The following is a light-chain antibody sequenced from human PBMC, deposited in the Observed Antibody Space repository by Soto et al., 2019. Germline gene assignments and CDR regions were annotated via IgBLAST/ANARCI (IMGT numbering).Light chain of an antibody. Sequence: TQLPCTLTITHREKATLSCRASHSVSYTYLAFFQQKPGHPHRLLIYGASNRASGLPDRFSGSGSATDFPLIISLLAPEDFVLYCCQQCGWPPSTFGQGRRLEIK. CDR2: GAS. J-gene: IGKJ5*01. V-gene: IGKV3-20*01. CDR3: QQCGWPPST. CDR1: HSVSYTY.